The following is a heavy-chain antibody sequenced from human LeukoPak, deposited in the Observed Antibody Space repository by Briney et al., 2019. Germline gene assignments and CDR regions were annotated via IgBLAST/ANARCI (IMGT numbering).Heavy chain of an antibody. CDR3: ARGRYSSSWRFDP. V-gene: IGHV4-59*08. CDR1: GGSISSYY. CDR2: IYYSGST. Sequence: SETLSLTCTVSGGSISSYYWSWIRQPPGKGLEWIGYIYYSGSTNYNPSLKSRVTISVDTSKNQFSLKLSSVTAADTAVYYCARGRYSSSWRFDPWGQGTLVTVSS. J-gene: IGHJ5*02. D-gene: IGHD6-13*01.